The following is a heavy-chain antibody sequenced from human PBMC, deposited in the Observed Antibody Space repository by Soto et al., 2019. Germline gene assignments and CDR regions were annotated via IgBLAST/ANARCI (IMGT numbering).Heavy chain of an antibody. V-gene: IGHV1-2*02. J-gene: IGHJ6*02. CDR1: GYTFTGYY. CDR3: ARDDYYDSSGRPGMDV. CDR2: INPNSGGT. Sequence: GASVKVSCKASGYTFTGYYMHRVRQAPGQGLEWMGWINPNSGGTNYAQKFQGRVTMTRDTSISTAYMELSRLRSDDTAVYYCARDDYYDSSGRPGMDVWGQGTTVTVSS. D-gene: IGHD3-22*01.